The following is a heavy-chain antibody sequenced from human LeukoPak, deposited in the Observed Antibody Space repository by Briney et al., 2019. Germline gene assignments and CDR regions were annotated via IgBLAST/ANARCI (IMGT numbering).Heavy chain of an antibody. J-gene: IGHJ4*02. Sequence: SETLSLTCTVSGGSISSYYWSWIRQPPGKGLEWIGYIYYSGSTDYNPSLKGRVTMSIDTSKNQFSLKLSSVTAADTAMYYCARGPPPDFDCWGQGTLVTVSS. CDR1: GGSISSYY. CDR2: IYYSGST. CDR3: ARGPPPDFDC. V-gene: IGHV4-59*12.